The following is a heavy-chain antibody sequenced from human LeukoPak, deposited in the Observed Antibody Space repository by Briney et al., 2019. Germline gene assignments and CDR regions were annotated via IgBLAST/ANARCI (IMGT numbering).Heavy chain of an antibody. Sequence: SVKVSCKASGGTFSSYAISWVRQAPGQGLEWMGGIIPIFGTANYAQKFQGRVTITADESTSTAYMELSSLRSEDTAVYYCARIYDFWSGPLSFGIWGQGTMVTVSS. J-gene: IGHJ3*02. CDR2: IIPIFGTA. V-gene: IGHV1-69*13. CDR1: GGTFSSYA. D-gene: IGHD3-3*01. CDR3: ARIYDFWSGPLSFGI.